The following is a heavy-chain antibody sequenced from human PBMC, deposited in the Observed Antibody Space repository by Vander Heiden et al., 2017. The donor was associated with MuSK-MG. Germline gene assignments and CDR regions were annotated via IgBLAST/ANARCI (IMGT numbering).Heavy chain of an antibody. V-gene: IGHV3-21*01. CDR3: ARDRLSSGWYYYYGMDV. CDR2: ISSSSSYR. J-gene: IGHJ6*02. CDR1: GFTFSSYS. Sequence: EVQLVESGGGLVKPGGSLRLSCAASGFTFSSYSMNWVRQAPGKGLEWVSSISSSSSYRYYADSVKGRVTISRDNAKNSLYLQMNSLRAEDTAVYYCARDRLSSGWYYYYGMDVWGQGTTVTVS. D-gene: IGHD6-19*01.